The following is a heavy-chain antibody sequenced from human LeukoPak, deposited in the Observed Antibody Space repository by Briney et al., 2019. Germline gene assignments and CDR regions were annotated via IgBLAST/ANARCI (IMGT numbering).Heavy chain of an antibody. D-gene: IGHD6-13*01. Sequence: GGSLRLSCAASGFTFSNYAIHWVRQAPGKGLEWVSSISSTNYYIYYGDSVKGRFTISRDDTKSSLYLQMNSLRAEDTAVYYCARDKQFNYWGQGTLVTVSS. J-gene: IGHJ4*02. V-gene: IGHV3-21*04. CDR3: ARDKQFNY. CDR1: GFTFSNYA. CDR2: ISSTNYYI.